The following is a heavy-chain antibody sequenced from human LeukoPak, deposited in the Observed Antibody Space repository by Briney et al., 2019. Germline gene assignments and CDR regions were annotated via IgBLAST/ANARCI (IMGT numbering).Heavy chain of an antibody. Sequence: GGSLRLSCAGSGFTFSRYSMNWFRQAPGKGLERVSSISSRSTNIFYADSVKGRFTISRDNAKNSLYLQMNSLGAEDTAVNYCARDAQWLVPEGYFYYMDVWGKGTTVTVSS. CDR2: ISSRSTNI. V-gene: IGHV3-21*01. CDR3: ARDAQWLVPEGYFYYMDV. D-gene: IGHD6-19*01. J-gene: IGHJ6*03. CDR1: GFTFSRYS.